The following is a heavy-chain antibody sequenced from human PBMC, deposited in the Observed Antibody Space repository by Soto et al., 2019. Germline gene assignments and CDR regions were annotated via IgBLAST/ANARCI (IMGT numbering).Heavy chain of an antibody. V-gene: IGHV1-69*08. D-gene: IGHD6-13*01. J-gene: IGHJ6*02. CDR3: ARDGTAAAGPYYYYYGMDV. Sequence: QVRLVQSGAEVKKPGSSVKVSCKASGGTFSSYTISWVRQAPGQGLEWMGRIIPILGIANYAQKFQGRVTITADKSTSTAYMELSSLRSEDTAVYYCARDGTAAAGPYYYYYGMDVWGQGTTVTVSS. CDR1: GGTFSSYT. CDR2: IIPILGIA.